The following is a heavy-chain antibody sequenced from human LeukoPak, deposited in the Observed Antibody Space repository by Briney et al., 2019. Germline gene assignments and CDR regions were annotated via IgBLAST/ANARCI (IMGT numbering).Heavy chain of an antibody. J-gene: IGHJ4*02. V-gene: IGHV3-74*01. D-gene: IGHD3-10*01. CDR1: GFTFSTFW. Sequence: GGSLRLSSTGSGFTFSTFWMHWVRQAPGKGLEWVSRISGDGSTTSYADSVKGRFTISRDNAKDTLYLHMTSLRADDTAIYYCNVRWGPNFDYWGQGSLVTVSP. CDR2: ISGDGSTT. CDR3: NVRWGPNFDY.